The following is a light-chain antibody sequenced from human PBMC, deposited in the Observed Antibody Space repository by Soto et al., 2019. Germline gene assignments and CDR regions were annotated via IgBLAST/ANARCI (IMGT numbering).Light chain of an antibody. CDR2: DVS. CDR3: QSYDRSLRTYV. J-gene: IGLJ1*01. V-gene: IGLV2-11*01. CDR1: RSDVGAYNY. Sequence: QSALTQPRSVSGSPGQSVTISCTGTRSDVGAYNYVSWYQQHPGKAPKLMIYDVSKRPSGVPDRFSGSKSGTSASLAITGLQAEDEADYFCQSYDRSLRTYVFGTATKLTVL.